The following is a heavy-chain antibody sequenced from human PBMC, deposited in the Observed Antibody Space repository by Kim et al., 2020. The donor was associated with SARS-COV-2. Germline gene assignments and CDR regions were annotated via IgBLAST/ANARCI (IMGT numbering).Heavy chain of an antibody. CDR2: TIPIFGTT. J-gene: IGHJ3*01. CDR1: GGIFSLYA. D-gene: IGHD1-20*01. V-gene: IGHV1-69*13. CDR3: ARDGITGTSSPTDGFDV. Sequence: SVKVSCKASGGIFSLYAISWVRQAPGQGLEWMGGTIPIFGTTNYAQKFQGRISITADEPTTTAYMELSSLTYEDTAMYFCARDGITGTSSPTDGFDVWG.